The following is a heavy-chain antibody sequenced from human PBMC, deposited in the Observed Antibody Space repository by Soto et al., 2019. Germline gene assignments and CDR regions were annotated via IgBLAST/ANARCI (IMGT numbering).Heavy chain of an antibody. CDR3: AREPYGDSQYFDY. D-gene: IGHD2-21*02. Sequence: QVQLVESGGDMVQAGTSLRLSCTGSGFTFNSLSLHWVRQGPDKGLEWVEVVSFDGKVTYYADSVKGRFTVSRDNSKNTLSLQATSLRAEDTAVYYWAREPYGDSQYFDYWGQGTPVTVSS. CDR2: VSFDGKVT. CDR1: GFTFNSLS. V-gene: IGHV3-30*04. J-gene: IGHJ4*02.